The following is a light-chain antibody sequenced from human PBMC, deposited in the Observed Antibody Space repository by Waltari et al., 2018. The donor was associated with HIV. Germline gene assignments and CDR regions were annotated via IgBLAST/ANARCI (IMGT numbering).Light chain of an antibody. V-gene: IGKV1-39*01. CDR1: QNISAY. Sequence: DIQMTQSPSSLSASVGDRVTITCRASQNISAYLNWYQQRPGKAPILLIYAASTLQSGVPSTFSGSGSGTHFTLTISSLQPGDFGTYYCQQSYSLPPTFGQGTKVEIK. CDR3: QQSYSLPPT. J-gene: IGKJ1*01. CDR2: AAS.